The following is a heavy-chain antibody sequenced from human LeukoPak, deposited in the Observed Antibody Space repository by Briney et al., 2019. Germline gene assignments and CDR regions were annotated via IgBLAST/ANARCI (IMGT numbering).Heavy chain of an antibody. D-gene: IGHD2-2*01. V-gene: IGHV4-59*08. CDR1: GGSISSYY. CDR3: ARRVVVVPAASYYYYYYYMDV. CDR2: IYYSGST. Sequence: PSETLSLTCTVSGGSISSYYWSWIRQPPGKGLEWTGYIYYSGSTNYNPSLKSRVTISVDTSKNQFSLKLSSVTAADTAVYYCARRVVVVPAASYYYYYYYMDVWGKGTTVTVSS. J-gene: IGHJ6*03.